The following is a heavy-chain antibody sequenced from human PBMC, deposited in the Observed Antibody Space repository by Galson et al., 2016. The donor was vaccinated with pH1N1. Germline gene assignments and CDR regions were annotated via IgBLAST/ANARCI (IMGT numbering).Heavy chain of an antibody. Sequence: SVKVSCKASDYMFSSYAITWVRQAPGQGLEWMGTISGYNGNANYAQDFQGRITLTTDTSTRTAFMELRSLRPDDTAVYYCVRNIGGSGSLWGQGTLVTVSS. V-gene: IGHV1-18*01. J-gene: IGHJ4*02. D-gene: IGHD3-10*01. CDR1: DYMFSSYA. CDR3: VRNIGGSGSL. CDR2: ISGYNGNA.